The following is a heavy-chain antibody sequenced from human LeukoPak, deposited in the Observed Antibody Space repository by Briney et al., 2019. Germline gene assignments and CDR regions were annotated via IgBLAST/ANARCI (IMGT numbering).Heavy chain of an antibody. V-gene: IGHV3-74*03. CDR3: GREARVGGALQY. Sequence: GGSLRLSCAASGLTFSTYWMHWVRQAPGKGLAWVARINPDGSIRTYANSVQGRVTISRDTAKDTLFLQMNSLRAEDTAVYYCGREARVGGALQYWGQGTPVTVSS. CDR1: GLTFSTYW. D-gene: IGHD1-26*01. CDR2: INPDGSIR. J-gene: IGHJ4*02.